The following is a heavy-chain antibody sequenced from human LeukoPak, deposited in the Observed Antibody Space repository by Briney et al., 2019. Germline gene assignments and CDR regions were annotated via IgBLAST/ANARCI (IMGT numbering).Heavy chain of an antibody. CDR1: GYSISSGYY. CDR3: ARLESGYYGSGSPDY. CDR2: IYHSGTT. V-gene: IGHV4-38-2*01. J-gene: IGHJ4*02. D-gene: IGHD3-10*01. Sequence: SETLSLTCGVSGYSISSGYYWGWIRQPPGKGLEWIGSIYHSGTTNYNPSLKSRVTISVDTSKNQFSLKLSSVTAADTAVYYCARLESGYYGSGSPDYWGQGTLVTVSS.